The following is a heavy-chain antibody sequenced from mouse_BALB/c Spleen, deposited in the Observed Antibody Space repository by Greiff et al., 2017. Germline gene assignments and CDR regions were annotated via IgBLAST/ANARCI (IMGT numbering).Heavy chain of an antibody. CDR1: GFTFSDYG. CDR3: ARALYRYGRFAY. CDR2: ISNLAYSI. V-gene: IGHV5-15*02. Sequence: EVKVEESGGGLVQPGGSRKLSCAASGFTFSDYGMSWVRQAPGKGPEWVAFISNLAYSIYYADTVTGRFTISRENARNTLYLEMSSLRSEDTAMYCCARALYRYGRFAYWGQGTTLTVSS. J-gene: IGHJ2*01. D-gene: IGHD2-14*01.